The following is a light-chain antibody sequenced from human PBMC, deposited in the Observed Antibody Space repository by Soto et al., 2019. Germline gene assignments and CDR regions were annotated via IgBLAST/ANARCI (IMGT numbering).Light chain of an antibody. CDR2: DNY. CDR3: DSWDNSLSVVL. CDR1: SSNIGSNY. Sequence: QSVLTQPPSVSAAPGQRVTISCSGSSSNIGSNYVSWYQQLPGTAPKLLIYDNYKRPSGIPDRFSGSTSGTSATLAIAGLQPGDEADYYCDSWDNSLSVVLFGGGTQLTVL. J-gene: IGLJ2*01. V-gene: IGLV1-51*01.